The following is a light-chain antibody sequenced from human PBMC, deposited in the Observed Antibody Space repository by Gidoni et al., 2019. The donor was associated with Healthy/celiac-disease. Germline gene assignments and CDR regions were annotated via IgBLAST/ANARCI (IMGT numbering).Light chain of an antibody. CDR1: QSISSY. V-gene: IGKV1-39*01. CDR2: AAS. J-gene: IGKJ4*01. Sequence: DIQMTQSPSSLSASVGDRVTITCRASQSISSYLNWYQQKPGKAPKLLIYAASSLQSGVPSRFSGSGYGTDFNLNISRLQPEDFATYYYQQSYSTLNFGGGTKVEIK. CDR3: QQSYSTLN.